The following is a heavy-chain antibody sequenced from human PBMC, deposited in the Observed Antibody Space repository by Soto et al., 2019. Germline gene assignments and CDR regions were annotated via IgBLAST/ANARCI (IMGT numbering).Heavy chain of an antibody. CDR1: GFTFNSYA. V-gene: IGHV3-23*01. D-gene: IGHD6-13*01. CDR2: ISGGGGST. J-gene: IGHJ4*02. Sequence: EVQLLESGGGLVQPGGSLRLSCAASGFTFNSYAMTWVRQAPGKGLEWVSTISGGGGSTYYADSVKGRFTISRDNSKNTLYLQMNSLRAEDTAVYYCAIVRYSSSCFDYWGQGTLVTVSS. CDR3: AIVRYSSSCFDY.